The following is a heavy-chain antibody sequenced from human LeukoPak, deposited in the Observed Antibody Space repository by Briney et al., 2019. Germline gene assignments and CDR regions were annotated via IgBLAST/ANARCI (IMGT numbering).Heavy chain of an antibody. D-gene: IGHD3-22*01. V-gene: IGHV3-30*04. CDR3: AREPKRYDRSGCFDY. CDR2: ISSDGSLR. Sequence: GGSLRLSCTASEFTVGSYTVHWVRQTPGKGLEWLAMISSDGSLRYYAESVKGRFTISREISKNTLYLQMNSLKPEDTAMYFCAREPKRYDRSGCFDYWGQGALVTVSS. J-gene: IGHJ4*02. CDR1: EFTVGSYT.